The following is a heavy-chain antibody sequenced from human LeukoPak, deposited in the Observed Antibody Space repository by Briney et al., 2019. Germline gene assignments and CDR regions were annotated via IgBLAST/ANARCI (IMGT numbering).Heavy chain of an antibody. CDR3: ARQGLGYANAFDI. J-gene: IGHJ3*02. Sequence: SETLSLTCTVSGGSISSYYWSWIRQPPGKGLEWIGYIYTSGSTNYNPSLKSRVTISVDTSKNQFSLKLSSVTAADTAVYYCARQGLGYANAFDIWGQGTMVTVSS. CDR2: IYTSGST. V-gene: IGHV4-4*09. CDR1: GGSISSYY. D-gene: IGHD5-12*01.